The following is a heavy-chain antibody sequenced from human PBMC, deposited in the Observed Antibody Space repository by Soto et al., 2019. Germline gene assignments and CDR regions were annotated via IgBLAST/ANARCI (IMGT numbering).Heavy chain of an antibody. CDR3: ATGHQNRDIAAAGTAPLEYFQH. Sequence: ASVKVCCKASGDAFTSYYMHWVRQAPGQGLEWMGIINPSGGSTSYAQKFQGRVTMTRDTSTSTVYMELSSLRSEDTAVYYCATGHQNRDIAAAGTAPLEYFQHWGQGTLVTVSS. D-gene: IGHD6-13*01. J-gene: IGHJ1*01. CDR1: GDAFTSYY. V-gene: IGHV1-46*03. CDR2: INPSGGST.